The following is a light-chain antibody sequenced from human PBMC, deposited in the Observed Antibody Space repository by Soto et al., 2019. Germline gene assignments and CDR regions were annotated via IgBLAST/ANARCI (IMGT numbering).Light chain of an antibody. CDR1: QTILYSSNNY. CDR2: DAS. CDR3: QQRSNWPPIT. Sequence: DIVITQSPDSLAVSLGERATINCKSSQTILYSSNNYLAWYQQKPGQAPRLLIYDASNRATGIPARFSGSGSGTDFTLTISSLEPEDFAVYYCQQRSNWPPITFGQGTRLEIK. J-gene: IGKJ5*01. V-gene: IGKV3-11*01.